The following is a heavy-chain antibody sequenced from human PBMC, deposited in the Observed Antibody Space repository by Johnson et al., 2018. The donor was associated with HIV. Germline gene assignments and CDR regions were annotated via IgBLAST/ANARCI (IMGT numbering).Heavy chain of an antibody. Sequence: QMQLVESGGGVVQPGRSLRLSCAASGFTFSSYAMHWVRQAPGKGLEWVAVISYDGSNKYYADSVTGRFTISRDNSKTTLYMQMISLRAEDRATYYCAKTGVGATDAAFDIWGQGTMVTVSS. D-gene: IGHD1-26*01. V-gene: IGHV3-30*04. J-gene: IGHJ3*02. CDR3: AKTGVGATDAAFDI. CDR2: ISYDGSNK. CDR1: GFTFSSYA.